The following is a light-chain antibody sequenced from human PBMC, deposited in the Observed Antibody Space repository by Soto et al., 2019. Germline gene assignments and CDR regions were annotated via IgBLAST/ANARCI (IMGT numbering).Light chain of an antibody. Sequence: QSALTQPPSVSAAPAQRVTISCSGSTSNIGKNYLSWYQQLPGAAPKLLIYDNIQRSSGIPDRFSGSKSGTSATLGITGLQTGDEADYYCATWDSSLRAVVFGGGTKLTVL. CDR3: ATWDSSLRAVV. CDR1: TSNIGKNY. CDR2: DNI. V-gene: IGLV1-51*01. J-gene: IGLJ2*01.